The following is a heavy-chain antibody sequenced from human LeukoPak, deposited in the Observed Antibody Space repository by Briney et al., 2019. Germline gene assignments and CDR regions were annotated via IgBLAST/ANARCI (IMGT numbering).Heavy chain of an antibody. Sequence: GGSLRLSCVASGFIFSDYYMTWVRQAPGKGLEWVSYISYTRSTIYYADSVKGRFTISRDNAQNSLSLQMNSLTVGDAAVYYCARGRVAAAGTKWYFDLWGRGSLVTVSS. D-gene: IGHD6-13*01. V-gene: IGHV3-11*01. CDR1: GFIFSDYY. CDR3: ARGRVAAAGTKWYFDL. CDR2: ISYTRSTI. J-gene: IGHJ2*01.